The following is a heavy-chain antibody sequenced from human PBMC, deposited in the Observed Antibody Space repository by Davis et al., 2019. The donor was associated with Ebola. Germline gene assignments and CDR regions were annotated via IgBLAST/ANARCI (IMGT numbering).Heavy chain of an antibody. Sequence: GGSLRLSCAASGFTFSDYYMSWIRQAPGKGLEWVSYISSSGSTIYYADSVKGRFTISRDNAKNSLYLQMNSLRAEDTAVYYCARDSGSFGIVVVVAAPDYWGQGTLVTVSS. D-gene: IGHD2-15*01. CDR2: ISSSGSTI. CDR1: GFTFSDYY. J-gene: IGHJ4*02. V-gene: IGHV3-11*01. CDR3: ARDSGSFGIVVVVAAPDY.